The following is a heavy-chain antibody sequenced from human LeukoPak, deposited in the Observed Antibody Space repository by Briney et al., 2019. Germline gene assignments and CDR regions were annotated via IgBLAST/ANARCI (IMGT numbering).Heavy chain of an antibody. CDR2: IIPIFGTA. CDR3: ARDRVHDSSGYYPHYFDY. Sequence: ASVKVPCKASGGTFSSYAISWVRQAPGQGLEWMGRIIPIFGTANYAQKFQGRVTITTDESTSTAYMELSSLRSEDTAVYCCARDRVHDSSGYYPHYFDYWGQGTLVTVSS. J-gene: IGHJ4*02. D-gene: IGHD3-22*01. CDR1: GGTFSSYA. V-gene: IGHV1-69*05.